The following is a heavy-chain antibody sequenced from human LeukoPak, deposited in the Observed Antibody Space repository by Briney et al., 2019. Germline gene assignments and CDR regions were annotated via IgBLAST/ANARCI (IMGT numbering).Heavy chain of an antibody. CDR1: GGSIRRGGYF. J-gene: IGHJ5*02. CDR2: IYYSGST. V-gene: IGHV4-31*03. CDR3: ARGVARGANWFDP. D-gene: IGHD2-15*01. Sequence: SETLSLTYTVAGGSIRRGGYFWSWVRPHPKKGLEWIGYIYYSGSTYYNPSLKSRVTISVDTSKNQFSLKLSSVTAADTAVYYCARGVARGANWFDPWGQGTLVTVSS.